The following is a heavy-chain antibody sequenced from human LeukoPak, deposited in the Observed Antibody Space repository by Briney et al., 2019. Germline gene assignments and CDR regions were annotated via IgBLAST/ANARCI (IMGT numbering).Heavy chain of an antibody. CDR3: AKSVAGTEGYYFDY. J-gene: IGHJ4*02. Sequence: QPGGSLRLSCAASGFTFDDYAMHWVRQAPGKGLEWVSGISWNSGSIGYADSVKGRFTISRDNAKNSLYLQMNSLRAEDMALYYCAKSVAGTEGYYFDYWGQGTLVTVSS. V-gene: IGHV3-9*03. CDR2: ISWNSGSI. D-gene: IGHD6-19*01. CDR1: GFTFDDYA.